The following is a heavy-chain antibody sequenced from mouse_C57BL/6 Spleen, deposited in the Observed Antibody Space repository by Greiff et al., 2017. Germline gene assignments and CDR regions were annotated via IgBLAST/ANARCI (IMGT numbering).Heavy chain of an antibody. CDR3: ARSVGYYSNYVDY. J-gene: IGHJ2*01. Sequence: QVQLQQPGAELVKPGASVKLSCKASGYTFTRYWMHWVKQRPGQGLEWIGMIHPNSGSTNYNEKFKSKATLTVDKASSTAYMQLSSLTSEDSAVYYCARSVGYYSNYVDYWGQGTTLTVSS. D-gene: IGHD2-5*01. CDR2: IHPNSGST. V-gene: IGHV1-64*01. CDR1: GYTFTRYW.